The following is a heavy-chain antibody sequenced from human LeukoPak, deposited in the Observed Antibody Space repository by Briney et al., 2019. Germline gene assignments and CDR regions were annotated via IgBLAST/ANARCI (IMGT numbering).Heavy chain of an antibody. CDR3: AAPRSHYDILSLGDYYYYMDV. V-gene: IGHV1-69*05. J-gene: IGHJ6*03. D-gene: IGHD3-9*01. CDR1: GGTFSSYA. CDR2: IIPIFGTA. Sequence: SVKVSCKASGGTFSSYAISWVRQAPGQGLEWMGGIIPIFGTANYAQKFQGRVTITTDESTSTAYMELSSLRSEDTAVYYCAAPRSHYDILSLGDYYYYMDVWGKGTTVTVSS.